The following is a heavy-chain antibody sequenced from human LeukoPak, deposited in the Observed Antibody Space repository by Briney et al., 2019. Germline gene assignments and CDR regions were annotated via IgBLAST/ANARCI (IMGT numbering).Heavy chain of an antibody. Sequence: PGGSLRLSCAASGFTFSSYGMHWVRQAPGKGLEWVAVISYDGSNKYYADSVKGRFTISRDNSKNTLYLQMNSLRAEDTAVYYCAGEVDPRGDYPDDYWGQGTLVTVSS. CDR3: AGEVDPRGDYPDDY. CDR2: ISYDGSNK. D-gene: IGHD3-16*01. J-gene: IGHJ4*02. CDR1: GFTFSSYG. V-gene: IGHV3-30*03.